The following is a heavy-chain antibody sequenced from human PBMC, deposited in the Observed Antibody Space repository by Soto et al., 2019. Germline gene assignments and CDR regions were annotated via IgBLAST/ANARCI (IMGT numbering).Heavy chain of an antibody. Sequence: GGSLRLSGAASGGTFSTYGMSWVRQAPGKGLEWVSAISNSGGSTSYTGSVRGRFTISRDNSRNTVYLQMNSLRADDTAVYFCAKGAQPTQYYFDFWGQGTLVTGSS. CDR3: AKGAQPTQYYFDF. D-gene: IGHD2-2*01. V-gene: IGHV3-23*01. CDR2: ISNSGGST. J-gene: IGHJ4*02. CDR1: GGTFSTYG.